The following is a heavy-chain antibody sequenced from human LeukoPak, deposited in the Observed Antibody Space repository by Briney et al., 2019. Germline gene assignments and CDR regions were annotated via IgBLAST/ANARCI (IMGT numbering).Heavy chain of an antibody. CDR3: ARGGGGTMIRGLLYS. D-gene: IGHD3-10*01. V-gene: IGHV4-59*01. CDR1: GGSIRSYY. Sequence: SETLSLTCTVSGGSIRSYYWSWIRQPPGKGLEWIGYIYYSGSTNYNPSLKSRVTISVDTSKNQLSLKLSSVTAADTAVYYCARGGGGTMIRGLLYSWGQGTLVTVSS. J-gene: IGHJ4*02. CDR2: IYYSGST.